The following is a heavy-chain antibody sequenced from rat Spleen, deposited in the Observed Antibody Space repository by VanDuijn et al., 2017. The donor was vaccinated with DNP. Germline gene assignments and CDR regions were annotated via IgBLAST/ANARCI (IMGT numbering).Heavy chain of an antibody. CDR2: ISTSGGST. CDR3: ARVDYGRAMDA. V-gene: IGHV5-25*01. CDR1: GFTFSDYY. D-gene: IGHD1-11*01. J-gene: IGHJ4*01. Sequence: EVQLVESGGDLVQPGRSLKLSCAASGFTFSDYYMAWVRQAPKKGLEWVATISTSGGSTYYRDSVKGRFTISRDNAKSTLYLQRDSLRSEDTATYYCARVDYGRAMDAWGQGTSVTVSS.